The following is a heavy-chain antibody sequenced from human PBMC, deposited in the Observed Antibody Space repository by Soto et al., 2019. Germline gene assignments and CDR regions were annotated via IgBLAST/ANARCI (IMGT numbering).Heavy chain of an antibody. CDR3: ARDGGRHSGGIDY. Sequence: QVQLVQSGAEVKKPGSSVKVSCKASGGTFSSYSINWVRQAPGQGLEWMGEIIPIFGTANYAQKFQGRVTITADESTSTAYMRLSSLRSEDTGVYYCARDGGRHSGGIDYWGQGTLVTVT. CDR2: IIPIFGTA. J-gene: IGHJ4*02. CDR1: GGTFSSYS. V-gene: IGHV1-69*01. D-gene: IGHD1-26*01.